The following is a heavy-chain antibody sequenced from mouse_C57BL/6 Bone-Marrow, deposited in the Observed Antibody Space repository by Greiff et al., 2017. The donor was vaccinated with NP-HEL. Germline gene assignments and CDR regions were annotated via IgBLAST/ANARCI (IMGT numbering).Heavy chain of an antibody. CDR2: INPNNGGT. CDR3: ARGFGLRSFDY. CDR1: GYTFTDYN. J-gene: IGHJ2*01. D-gene: IGHD1-1*01. Sequence: EVKLMESGPELVKPGASVKMSCKASGYTFTDYNMHWVKQSHGKSLEWIGYINPNNGGTSYNQKFKGKATLTVNKSSSTAYMELRSLTSEDSAVYYCARGFGLRSFDYWGQGTTLTVSS. V-gene: IGHV1-22*01.